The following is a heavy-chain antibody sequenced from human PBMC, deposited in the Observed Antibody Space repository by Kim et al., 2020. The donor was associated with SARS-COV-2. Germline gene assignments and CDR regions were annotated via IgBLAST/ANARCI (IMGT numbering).Heavy chain of an antibody. CDR1: GFTFGDYA. CDR2: IRSKAYGGTT. Sequence: GGSLRLSCTASGFTFGDYAMSWFRQAPGKGLEWVVFIRSKAYGGTTEYAASVKGRFTISRDDSKSIAYLQMNSLKTEDTAVYYCTREGMVGYSYGFKGYYYYGMDVWGQGTTVTVSS. CDR3: TREGMVGYSYGFKGYYYYGMDV. D-gene: IGHD5-18*01. V-gene: IGHV3-49*03. J-gene: IGHJ6*02.